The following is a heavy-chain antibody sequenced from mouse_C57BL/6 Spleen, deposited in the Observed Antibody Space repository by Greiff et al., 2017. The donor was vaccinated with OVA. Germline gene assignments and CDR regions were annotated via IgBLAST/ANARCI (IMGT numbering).Heavy chain of an antibody. Sequence: QVQLQQPGAELVMPGASVKLSCKASGYTFTSYWMHWVKPRPGQGLEWIGEIDPSDSYTNYNQKFKGKSTLTVATSSRTAYRQLSSLTSEDSAVYYCAREGRGGRYFDVWGTGTTVTVSS. CDR2: IDPSDSYT. J-gene: IGHJ1*03. D-gene: IGHD3-1*01. V-gene: IGHV1-69*01. CDR1: GYTFTSYW. CDR3: AREGRGGRYFDV.